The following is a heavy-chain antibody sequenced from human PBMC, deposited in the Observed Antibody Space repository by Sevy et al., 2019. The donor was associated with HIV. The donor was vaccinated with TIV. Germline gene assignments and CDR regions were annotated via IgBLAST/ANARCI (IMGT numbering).Heavy chain of an antibody. Sequence: ASVKVSCKASGYTFTGYYMHWVRQAPGQGLEWMGWINPNSGGTNYAQKFQGRVTMTRDTSIGTAYMELSRLRSDDTAVYYCARSIVVVPAFDYWGQGTLVTVSS. J-gene: IGHJ4*02. V-gene: IGHV1-2*02. CDR3: ARSIVVVPAFDY. CDR2: INPNSGGT. D-gene: IGHD2-2*01. CDR1: GYTFTGYY.